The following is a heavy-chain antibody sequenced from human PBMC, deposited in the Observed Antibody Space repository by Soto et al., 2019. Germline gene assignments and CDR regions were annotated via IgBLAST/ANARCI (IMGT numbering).Heavy chain of an antibody. CDR1: GGSISSYY. CDR2: IYYSGST. D-gene: IGHD3-10*01. CDR3: ARLIVVQNWFDP. J-gene: IGHJ5*02. Sequence: SETLSLTCTVSGGSISSYYWSWIRQPPGKGLEWIGYIYYSGSTNYNPSLKSRVTISVDTSKNQFSLKLSSVTAADTAVYYCARLIVVQNWFDPWGQGTLVTVSS. V-gene: IGHV4-59*08.